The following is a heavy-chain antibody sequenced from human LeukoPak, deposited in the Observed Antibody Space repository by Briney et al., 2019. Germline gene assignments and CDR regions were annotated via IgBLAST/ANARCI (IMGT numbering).Heavy chain of an antibody. Sequence: GESLKISCKGSGYSFTTYWIGWVRQMPGKGLEWMGIINPGDSDTRYSPSFQGQVTISADKSISTAYLQWSSLKASDTAMYYCARTYYYDSSGYYPYYFDYWGQGTLVTVSS. J-gene: IGHJ4*02. CDR3: ARTYYYDSSGYYPYYFDY. V-gene: IGHV5-51*01. CDR2: INPGDSDT. D-gene: IGHD3-22*01. CDR1: GYSFTTYW.